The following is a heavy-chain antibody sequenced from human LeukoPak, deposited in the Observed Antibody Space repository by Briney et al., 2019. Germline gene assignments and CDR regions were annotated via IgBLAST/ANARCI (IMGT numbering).Heavy chain of an antibody. V-gene: IGHV3-66*01. J-gene: IGHJ3*02. D-gene: IGHD3-10*01. CDR2: IYSGGST. CDR1: EFSVGSNY. Sequence: HAGGSLRLSCAASEFSVGSNYMTWVRQAPGKGLEWVSLIYSGGSTYYADSVKGRFTISRDNSKNTLYLQMNSLRAEDTAVYYCARDGPMVRGVIGSPDAFDIWGQGTMVTVSS. CDR3: ARDGPMVRGVIGSPDAFDI.